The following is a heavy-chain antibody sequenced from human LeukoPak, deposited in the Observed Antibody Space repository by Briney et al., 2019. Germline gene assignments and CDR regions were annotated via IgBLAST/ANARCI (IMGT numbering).Heavy chain of an antibody. CDR3: AKPIVATIPVPDY. CDR2: ISGSGGST. CDR1: GFTFSSYG. D-gene: IGHD5-12*01. V-gene: IGHV3-23*01. Sequence: AGGSLRLSCAASGFTFSSYGMHWVRQAPGKGLEWVSAISGSGGSTYYADSVKGRFTISRDNSKNTLYLQMNSLRAEDTAVYYCAKPIVATIPVPDYWGQGTLVTVSS. J-gene: IGHJ4*02.